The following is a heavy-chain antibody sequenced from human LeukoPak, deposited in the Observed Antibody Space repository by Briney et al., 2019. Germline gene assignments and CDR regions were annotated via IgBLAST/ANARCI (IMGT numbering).Heavy chain of an antibody. CDR3: VRGLYSHGSGNSLSVSDYGTDV. Sequence: SVKVSCKASGGTFSSYAISWVRQAPGQGLEWMGGIIPIYETTNYAQKFQGRVTITADGFTSSAYMELSSLRSEDTAVYYCVRGLYSHGSGNSLSVSDYGTDVWGQGTTVTVSS. CDR2: IIPIYETT. J-gene: IGHJ6*02. D-gene: IGHD3-10*01. CDR1: GGTFSSYA. V-gene: IGHV1-69*13.